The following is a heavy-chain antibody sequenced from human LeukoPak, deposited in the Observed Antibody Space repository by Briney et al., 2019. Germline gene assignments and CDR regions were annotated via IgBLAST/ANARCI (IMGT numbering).Heavy chain of an antibody. CDR3: AKDMVTMVRGVIRSWSPFDY. D-gene: IGHD3-10*01. J-gene: IGHJ4*02. Sequence: GGSLRLSCAASGFTFDDYAMHWVRQAPGKGLEWVSSISWNSGSIGYADSVKGRFTISRDNAKNSLYLQMNSLRAEDTALYYCAKDMVTMVRGVIRSWSPFDYWGQGTLVTVSS. CDR1: GFTFDDYA. CDR2: ISWNSGSI. V-gene: IGHV3-9*01.